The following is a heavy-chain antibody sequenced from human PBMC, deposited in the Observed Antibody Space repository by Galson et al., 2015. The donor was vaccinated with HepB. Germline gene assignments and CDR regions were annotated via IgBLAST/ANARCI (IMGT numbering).Heavy chain of an antibody. CDR2: ISYDGSNK. J-gene: IGHJ4*02. CDR1: GFTFSSYG. V-gene: IGHV3-30*18. CDR3: AKDGMDFWSGYYTGCDY. D-gene: IGHD3-3*01. Sequence: SLRLSCAASGFTFSSYGMHWVRQAPGKGLEWVAVISYDGSNKYYADSVKGRFTISRDNSKNTLYLQMNSLRAEDTAVYYCAKDGMDFWSGYYTGCDYWGQGTLVTVSS.